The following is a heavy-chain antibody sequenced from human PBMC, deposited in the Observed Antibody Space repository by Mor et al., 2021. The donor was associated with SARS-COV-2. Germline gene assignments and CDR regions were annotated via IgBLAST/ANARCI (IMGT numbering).Heavy chain of an antibody. V-gene: IGHV4-30-4*01. D-gene: IGHD3-22*01. J-gene: IGHJ6*02. Sequence: IGYIYYSGSTYYNPSLKSRVTISVDTSKNQFSLKLSSVTAADTAVYYCAREENWGYYDSSGYLPRGMDVWGQGTT. CDR2: IYYSGST. CDR3: AREENWGYYDSSGYLPRGMDV.